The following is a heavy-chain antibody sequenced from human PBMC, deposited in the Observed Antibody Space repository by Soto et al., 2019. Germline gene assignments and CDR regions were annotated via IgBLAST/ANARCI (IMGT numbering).Heavy chain of an antibody. CDR2: INHSGST. Sequence: PSETLSLTCTVSGASIGGSNSFWGWIRQPPGKGLEWIGEINHSGSTNYNPSLKSRVTISVDTSKNQFSLKLSSVTAADTAVYYCARRIYYGSGSYYNGSYYYGMDVWGQGTTVTVSS. V-gene: IGHV4-39*01. CDR1: GASIGGSNSF. CDR3: ARRIYYGSGSYYNGSYYYGMDV. J-gene: IGHJ6*02. D-gene: IGHD3-10*01.